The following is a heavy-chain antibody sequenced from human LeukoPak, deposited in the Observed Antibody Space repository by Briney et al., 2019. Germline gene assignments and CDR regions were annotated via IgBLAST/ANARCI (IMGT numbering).Heavy chain of an antibody. D-gene: IGHD2-15*01. CDR3: AKDRCSGGSCYPNFDY. V-gene: IGHV3-30*02. J-gene: IGHJ4*02. CDR2: IRYDGSNK. CDR1: GFTFSTYA. Sequence: GGSLRLSCAASGFTFSTYAMHWVRQAPGKGLEWVAFIRYDGSNKYYVDSVKGRFTISRDNSKNTLYLQMNSLRAEDTAVYYCAKDRCSGGSCYPNFDYWGQGTLVTVSS.